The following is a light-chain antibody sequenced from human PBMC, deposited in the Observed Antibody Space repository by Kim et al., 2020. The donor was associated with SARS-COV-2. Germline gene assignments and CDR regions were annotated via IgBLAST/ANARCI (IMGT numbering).Light chain of an antibody. CDR1: NSNTGSNY. V-gene: IGLV1-47*03. Sequence: GQRVSISCSGTNSNTGSNYVYWYQQLPGTAPKLLIYRNNQRPSGVPDRFSGSKSGTSASLAISGLWSVDEADYYCAAWDDSLSGPVFGGGTQLTVL. CDR2: RNN. J-gene: IGLJ2*01. CDR3: AAWDDSLSGPV.